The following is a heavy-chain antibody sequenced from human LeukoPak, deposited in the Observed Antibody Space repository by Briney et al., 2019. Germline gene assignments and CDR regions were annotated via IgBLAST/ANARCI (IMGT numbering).Heavy chain of an antibody. CDR2: ISSSGDII. CDR1: GFTFHNYA. V-gene: IGHV3-23*01. J-gene: IGHJ4*02. CDR3: AKDRPNYHESNGHYYRRNGDY. Sequence: GGSLRLSCAASGFTFHNYAMSWVRQAPGKGLEGVSAISSSGDIIFYADSVKGGFTISRDNSRYTLYLQMNSLRAEDAAMYYCAKDRPNYHESNGHYYRRNGDYWGQGTLVTVSS. D-gene: IGHD3-22*01.